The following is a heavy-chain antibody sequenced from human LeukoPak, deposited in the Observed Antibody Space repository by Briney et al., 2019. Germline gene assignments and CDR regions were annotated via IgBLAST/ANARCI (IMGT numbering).Heavy chain of an antibody. J-gene: IGHJ6*03. D-gene: IGHD1-26*01. Sequence: GGSLRLSYAASGFTFSNYAMNWVRQAPGKGLEWVSIIFGSGDTTYYADSVKGRFTVSRDNSKNTLYLQMNSLRAEDTAVYYCAKGRGWEASYYYYYMDVWGKGTTVTISS. CDR3: AKGRGWEASYYYYYMDV. V-gene: IGHV3-23*01. CDR1: GFTFSNYA. CDR2: IFGSGDTT.